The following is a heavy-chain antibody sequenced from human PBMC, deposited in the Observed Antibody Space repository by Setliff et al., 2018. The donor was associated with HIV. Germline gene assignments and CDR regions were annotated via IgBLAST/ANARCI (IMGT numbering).Heavy chain of an antibody. CDR2: ISSSSTYI. CDR1: GFTFSSYS. V-gene: IGHV3-21*01. J-gene: IGHJ4*02. CDR3: ARVRLYSSALDY. Sequence: LRLSCAASGFTFSSYSMNWVRQAPGKGLEWVSSISSSSTYIYYADSVKGRFTLSRDTSKNTLSLQMNSLRPEDTAVFYCARVRLYSSALDYWGQGTLVTVSS. D-gene: IGHD3-22*01.